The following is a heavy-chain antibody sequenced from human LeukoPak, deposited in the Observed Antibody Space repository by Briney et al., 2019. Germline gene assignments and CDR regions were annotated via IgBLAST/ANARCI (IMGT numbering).Heavy chain of an antibody. CDR1: GFTFSTYS. D-gene: IGHD6-19*01. CDR2: ISSGSTYI. CDR3: AKDAGRGSSGWYWTDY. V-gene: IGHV3-21*01. J-gene: IGHJ4*02. Sequence: PGGSLRLSCAASGFTFSTYSINWVRQAPGKGLEWVSSISSGSTYISYADSAKGRFTISRDDAKNSLYLQMNSLRAEDTTVYYCAKDAGRGSSGWYWTDYWGQGTLVTVSS.